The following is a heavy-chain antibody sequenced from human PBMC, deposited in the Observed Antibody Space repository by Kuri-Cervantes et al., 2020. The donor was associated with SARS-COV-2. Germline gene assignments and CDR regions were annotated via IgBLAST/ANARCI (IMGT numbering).Heavy chain of an antibody. V-gene: IGHV4-59*08. CDR2: IYYSGST. CDR3: ARQSMLSRSHEY. D-gene: IGHD3-16*01. CDR1: GGSISSYY. Sequence: GSLRLSCTVSGGSISSYYWSWIRQPPGKGLEWIGYIYYSGSTNYNPSLKSRVTISVDTSKNQFSLKLSSVTAADTAVYYCARQSMLSRSHEYWGQGTLVTVSS. J-gene: IGHJ4*02.